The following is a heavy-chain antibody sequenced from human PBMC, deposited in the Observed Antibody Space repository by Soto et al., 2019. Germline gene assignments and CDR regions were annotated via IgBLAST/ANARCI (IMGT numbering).Heavy chain of an antibody. CDR2: IKQDGSEK. CDR1: GFTFSSYC. V-gene: IGHV3-7*01. Sequence: GGSLRLSCAASGFTFSSYCMSWVRQAPGKGLEWVANIKQDGSEKYYVDSVKGRFTISRDNAKNSLYLQMNSLRAEDTAVYYCARDRSSWYRAPFDYWGQGTLVTVSS. CDR3: ARDRSSWYRAPFDY. D-gene: IGHD6-13*01. J-gene: IGHJ4*02.